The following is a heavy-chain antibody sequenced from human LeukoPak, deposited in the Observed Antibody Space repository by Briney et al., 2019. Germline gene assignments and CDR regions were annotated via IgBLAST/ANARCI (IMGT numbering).Heavy chain of an antibody. CDR2: INHSGST. D-gene: IGHD6-13*01. CDR3: ARRSGYSSSWLKRNWFDP. J-gene: IGHJ5*02. CDR1: GGSFSGYY. Sequence: SETLSLTCAVYGGSFSGYYWSWIRQPPGKGLEWIGEINHSGSTNYNPSLKSRVTISVDTSKNQFSLKLSSVTAADTAVYYCARRSGYSSSWLKRNWFDPWGQGTLVTVSS. V-gene: IGHV4-34*01.